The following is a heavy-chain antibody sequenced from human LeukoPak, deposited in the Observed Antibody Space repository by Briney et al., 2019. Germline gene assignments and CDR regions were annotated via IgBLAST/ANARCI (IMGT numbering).Heavy chain of an antibody. Sequence: GGSLRLSCAASGFTFSSYGMHWVRQAPGKGLEWVAFIRYDGSNKYYADSVKGRFTISRDNSKNTLYLQMNSLRAEDTAVYYCAKDSYPTSALGIDYWGQGTLVTVSS. CDR2: IRYDGSNK. D-gene: IGHD2/OR15-2a*01. J-gene: IGHJ4*02. CDR1: GFTFSSYG. V-gene: IGHV3-30*02. CDR3: AKDSYPTSALGIDY.